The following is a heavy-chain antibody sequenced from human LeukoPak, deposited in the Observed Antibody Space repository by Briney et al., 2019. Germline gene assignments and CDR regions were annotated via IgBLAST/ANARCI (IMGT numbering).Heavy chain of an antibody. V-gene: IGHV3-48*02. CDR2: ISSSSSRTI. J-gene: IGHJ3*02. CDR1: GFSFNDYS. CDR3: ARDRFYAFDI. Sequence: GGSLRLSCAASGFSFNDYSMNWVRQAPGKGLEWVSYISSSSSRTIDYADSVKGRFTISRDNAKNSLYLHMNSLRDEDTALYYCARDRFYAFDIWGQGTMVTVSS.